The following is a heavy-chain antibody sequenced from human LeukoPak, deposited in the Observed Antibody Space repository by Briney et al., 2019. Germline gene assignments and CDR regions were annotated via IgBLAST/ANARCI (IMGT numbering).Heavy chain of an antibody. V-gene: IGHV3-7*03. CDR2: IKQDGSEK. CDR3: ARDHVVASGAVAY. D-gene: IGHD2-15*01. Sequence: GGSLRLSCAASGFTFSSYWMTWVRQAPGKGLEWVANIKQDGSEKYYVDSVKGRFTISRDNAKNSLYLQMNSLRAEDTAVYYCARDHVVASGAVAYWGQGTLVTVSS. J-gene: IGHJ4*02. CDR1: GFTFSSYW.